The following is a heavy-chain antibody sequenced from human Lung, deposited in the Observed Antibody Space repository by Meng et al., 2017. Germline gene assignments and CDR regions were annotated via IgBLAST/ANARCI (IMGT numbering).Heavy chain of an antibody. CDR3: VKDLGAIGVTEAFDV. Sequence: GGSLRLSCATSGFNFDDYAMHWVRQAPGKGLEWVSLISYDGRDAYYADSVKGRFTISRDNTKNSLYVQMNSLSAEDTALYYCVKDLGAIGVTEAFDVWGQGTLVTVSS. J-gene: IGHJ3*01. CDR2: ISYDGRDA. D-gene: IGHD3-10*01. V-gene: IGHV3-43D*03. CDR1: GFNFDDYA.